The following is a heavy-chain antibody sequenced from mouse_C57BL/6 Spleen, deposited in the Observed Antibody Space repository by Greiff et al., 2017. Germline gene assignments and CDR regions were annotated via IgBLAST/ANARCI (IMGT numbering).Heavy chain of an antibody. CDR3: SRGYGGYAMDY. Sequence: QVQLQQPGAELVMPGASVKLSCKASGYTFTSYWMHWVKQRPGQGLEWIGEIDPSDSYTNYNQKFKGKSTLTVDKSSSTAYMQLSSLTSEDSAVYYCSRGYGGYAMDYWGQGTSVTVSS. V-gene: IGHV1-69*01. D-gene: IGHD2-14*01. J-gene: IGHJ4*01. CDR1: GYTFTSYW. CDR2: IDPSDSYT.